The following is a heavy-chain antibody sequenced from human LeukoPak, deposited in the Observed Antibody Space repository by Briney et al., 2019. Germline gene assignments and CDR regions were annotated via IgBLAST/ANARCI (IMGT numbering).Heavy chain of an antibody. V-gene: IGHV3-74*01. J-gene: IGHJ4*02. CDR2: IDSDGST. D-gene: IGHD6-19*01. CDR1: GFTFSSYW. CDR3: IGSGGWPGY. Sequence: GGSLGLSCAASGFTFSSYWMHWVRQAPGKGLVWVSRIDSDGSTIYADSVKGRFTIPRDNAKNTLYLQMNSLRAEDTAVYYCIGSGGWPGYWGQGTLVTVSS.